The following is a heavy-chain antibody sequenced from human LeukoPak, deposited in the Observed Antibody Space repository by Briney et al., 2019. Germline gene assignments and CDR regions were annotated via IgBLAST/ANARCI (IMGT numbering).Heavy chain of an antibody. D-gene: IGHD2-2*01. CDR3: ARDPVVPAAIPDGVFDP. CDR1: GGSISSGGYY. J-gene: IGHJ5*02. CDR2: IYHSGST. V-gene: IGHV4-30-2*01. Sequence: NPSETLSLTCTVSGGSISSGGYYWSWIRQPPGKGLEWIGYIYHSGSTYYNPSLKSRVTISVDRSKNQFSLKLSSVTAADTAVYYCARDPVVPAAIPDGVFDPWGQGTLVTVSS.